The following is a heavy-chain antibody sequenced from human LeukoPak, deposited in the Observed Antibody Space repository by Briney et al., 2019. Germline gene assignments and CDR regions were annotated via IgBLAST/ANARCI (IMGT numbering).Heavy chain of an antibody. V-gene: IGHV3-53*01. CDR3: ARVSYYDSSGYYFLSYVDY. CDR1: GFTFGDHG. Sequence: GGSLRLSCTASGFTFGDHGMSWVRQAPGKGLEWVSVIYSGGSTYYADSVRGRFTISRDNPKNTLYLQMNSLGAEDTAVYYCARVSYYDSSGYYFLSYVDYWGQGTLVTVSS. CDR2: IYSGGST. D-gene: IGHD3-22*01. J-gene: IGHJ4*02.